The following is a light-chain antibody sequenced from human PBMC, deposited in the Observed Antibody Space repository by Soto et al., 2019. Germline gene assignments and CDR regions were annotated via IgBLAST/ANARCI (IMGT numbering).Light chain of an antibody. J-gene: IGKJ3*01. CDR2: GAS. V-gene: IGKV3-20*01. Sequence: EIGLTQSPGTLSLSPGERATLSCRASQSVSSSYLAWYHQKPGQAPRLLIYGASSRATGIPDRFSGSGSGTDFSLNISRLEPADFAVYYWHQYGSSQFTFGPGTKVDIK. CDR3: HQYGSSQFT. CDR1: QSVSSSY.